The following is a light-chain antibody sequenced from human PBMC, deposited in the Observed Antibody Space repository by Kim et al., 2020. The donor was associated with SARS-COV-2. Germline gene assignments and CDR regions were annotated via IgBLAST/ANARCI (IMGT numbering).Light chain of an antibody. Sequence: PGGTATIAWGASAVGVTSEHYPYWLQQKPGQAPRTMIYDTSNKHSWAPARFSGSLLGGKAALTLSGAQPEDEADYFCFLSYSGARVFGGGTQLTVL. J-gene: IGLJ3*02. CDR3: FLSYSGARV. CDR1: AVGVTSEHY. CDR2: DTS. V-gene: IGLV7-46*01.